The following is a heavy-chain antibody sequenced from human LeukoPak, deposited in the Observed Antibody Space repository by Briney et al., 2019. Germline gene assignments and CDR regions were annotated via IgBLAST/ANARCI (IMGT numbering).Heavy chain of an antibody. D-gene: IGHD3-22*01. CDR1: GFTVSSNY. CDR2: IYSGGST. Sequence: GGSLKLSCAASGFTVSSNYMNWVRQAPGKGLEWVSIIYSGGSTYYADSVKGRFTISRDNSKNTLYLQMNSLRAEDTAVYYCAKYYYDSSGYFDYWGQGTLVTVSS. V-gene: IGHV3-66*01. CDR3: AKYYYDSSGYFDY. J-gene: IGHJ4*02.